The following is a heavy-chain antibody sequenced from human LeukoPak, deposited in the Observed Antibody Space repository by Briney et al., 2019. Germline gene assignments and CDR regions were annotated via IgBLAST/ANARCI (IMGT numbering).Heavy chain of an antibody. CDR2: MYYSGTT. J-gene: IGHJ4*02. V-gene: IGHV4-30-4*08. Sequence: PSQTLSLTCTVSGGSISSGNYYWSWIRQPPGKGLEWIEYMYYSGTTYYNPSLKSPVTISADTSKNQFPLQLSSVTAADTAVYYCPRAQDSGWSRYFDYWGQGTLVTVSS. CDR3: PRAQDSGWSRYFDY. D-gene: IGHD6-19*01. CDR1: GGSISSGNYY.